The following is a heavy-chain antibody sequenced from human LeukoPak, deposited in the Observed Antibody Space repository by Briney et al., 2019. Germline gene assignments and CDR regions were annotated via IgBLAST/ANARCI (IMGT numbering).Heavy chain of an antibody. V-gene: IGHV1-69*06. D-gene: IGHD3-22*01. CDR2: IIPIFGTA. Sequence: SVKVSCKASGGTFSSYAISWVRQAPGQGLEWMGGIIPIFGTANYAQRFQGRVTITADKSTSTAYMELSSLRSEDTAVYYCARDSYYYDSSGYYHGTVDYWGQGTLVTVSS. CDR3: ARDSYYYDSSGYYHGTVDY. J-gene: IGHJ4*02. CDR1: GGTFSSYA.